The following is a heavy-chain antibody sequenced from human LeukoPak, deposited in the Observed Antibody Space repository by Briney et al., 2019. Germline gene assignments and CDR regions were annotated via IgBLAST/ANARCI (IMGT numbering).Heavy chain of an antibody. CDR2: TSYDRSNK. CDR1: GFTFSLYS. D-gene: IGHD3-3*01. CDR3: AKDEVTIFGVVHYYGMDV. J-gene: IGHJ6*02. V-gene: IGHV3-30*18. Sequence: GGSLRLSCEASGFTFSLYSMHWVRQAPGKGLEWVAGTSYDRSNKYYADSVKGRFTLSRDNSKNTLYLQMNSLRAEDTAVYYCAKDEVTIFGVVHYYGMDVWGQGTTVTVSS.